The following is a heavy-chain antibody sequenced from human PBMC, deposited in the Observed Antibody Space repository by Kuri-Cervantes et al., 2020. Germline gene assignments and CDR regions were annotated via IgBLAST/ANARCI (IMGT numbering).Heavy chain of an antibody. CDR2: IDWDDDK. Sequence: SGPTLVKPTQTLTLTCTFSWFSLSTSGMRVSWIRQPPGKALEWLARIDWDDDKFYSTSLKTRLTISKDTSRNQVVLTMTNMDPVDTATYYCARIPGSGSPYVGLAFDIWGQGTMVTVSS. V-gene: IGHV2-70D*14. CDR3: ARIPGSGSPYVGLAFDI. D-gene: IGHD1-26*01. CDR1: WFSLSTSGMR. J-gene: IGHJ3*02.